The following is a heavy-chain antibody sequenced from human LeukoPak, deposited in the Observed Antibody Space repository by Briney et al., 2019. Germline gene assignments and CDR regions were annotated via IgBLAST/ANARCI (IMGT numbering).Heavy chain of an antibody. Sequence: PSETLSLTCVVSGGSVSGYYWGWIRQPPGRGLEWIGYVYYSGSTNYNPSFKSRITISVDTSRNQYSLQLSSVTAADTAVYYCARIHRYCSGGACYVLDNWGQGTLVAVSS. D-gene: IGHD2-15*01. J-gene: IGHJ4*02. CDR2: VYYSGST. CDR3: ARIHRYCSGGACYVLDN. CDR1: GGSVSGYY. V-gene: IGHV4-59*02.